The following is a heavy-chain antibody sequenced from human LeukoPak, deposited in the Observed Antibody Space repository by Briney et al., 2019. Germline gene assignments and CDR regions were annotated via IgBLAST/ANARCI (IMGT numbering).Heavy chain of an antibody. CDR2: IMPLFNTA. J-gene: IGHJ6*03. CDR1: GGTFSSYS. CDR3: ARVDRYHYYLDV. Sequence: SVKVSCKAAGGTFSSYSISWGRQAPGQGVEGMGGIMPLFNTANYAQQLQGRVTLTTDESTSTAYMELSSLRFEDTAMYYCARVDRYHYYLDVWGKGTTVTVSS. V-gene: IGHV1-69*05.